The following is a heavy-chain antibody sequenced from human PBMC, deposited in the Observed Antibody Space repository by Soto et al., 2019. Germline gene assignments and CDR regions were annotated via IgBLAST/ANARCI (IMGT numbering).Heavy chain of an antibody. CDR1: GFTFSSYW. J-gene: IGHJ3*02. CDR2: INSDGSST. V-gene: IGHV3-74*01. D-gene: IGHD2-15*01. Sequence: PGGSLRLSCAASGFTFSSYWMHWVRQAPGKGLVWVSRINSDGSSTSYADSVKGRFTISRDNAKNTLYLQMNSLRAEDTAVYYCARDMCSGGSCYHDDAFDIWGQGTMVTVSS. CDR3: ARDMCSGGSCYHDDAFDI.